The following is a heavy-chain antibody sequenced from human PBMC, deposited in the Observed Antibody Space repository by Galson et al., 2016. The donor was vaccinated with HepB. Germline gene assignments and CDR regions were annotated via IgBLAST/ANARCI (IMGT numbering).Heavy chain of an antibody. J-gene: IGHJ4*02. CDR3: PRVAFSASRRDFDL. D-gene: IGHD2/OR15-2a*01. CDR2: IYHTRST. V-gene: IGHV4-30-4*08. Sequence: NLSLTCTVSDGPISNVNFFWSWFRQPPVEALKRIRYIYHTRSTFYSPFFTSRVTISVDPSKNQFSLTLSSVTATDTAVYYCPRVAFSASRRDFDLWGQGTLVTVSS. CDR1: DGPISNVNFF.